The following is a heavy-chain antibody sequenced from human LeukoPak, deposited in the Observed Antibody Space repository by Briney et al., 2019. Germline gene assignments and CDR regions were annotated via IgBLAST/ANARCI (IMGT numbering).Heavy chain of an antibody. D-gene: IGHD5-12*01. V-gene: IGHV3-74*01. CDR3: ARAPQLGYSGYSRRYYYYGMDV. J-gene: IGHJ6*04. Sequence: GGSLRLSCAASGFTFSSYWMHWVRQAPGKGLVWVSRINSDGSSTSYADSVKGRFTISRDSAKNTLYLQMNSLRAEDTAVYYCARAPQLGYSGYSRRYYYYGMDVWGKGTTVTVSS. CDR1: GFTFSSYW. CDR2: INSDGSST.